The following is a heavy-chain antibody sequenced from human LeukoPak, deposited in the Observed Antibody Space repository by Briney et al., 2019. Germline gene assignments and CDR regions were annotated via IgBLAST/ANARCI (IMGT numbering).Heavy chain of an antibody. Sequence: GGSLRLSCAASGFTFTSYSMNSVRQTPGKGLEWVSSISSSSSYIFYADSVKGRFNMSRDNAKKSLFLQMNSLRAEDTAVYYCARDYGDYEPGRHHYYYYYMDVWGKGTTVTVSS. CDR2: ISSSSSYI. CDR1: GFTFTSYS. CDR3: ARDYGDYEPGRHHYYYYYMDV. D-gene: IGHD4-17*01. J-gene: IGHJ6*03. V-gene: IGHV3-21*01.